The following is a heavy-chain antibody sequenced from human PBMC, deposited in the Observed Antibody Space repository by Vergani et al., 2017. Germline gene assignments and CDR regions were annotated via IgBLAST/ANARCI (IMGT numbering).Heavy chain of an antibody. V-gene: IGHV1-69*02. D-gene: IGHD6-13*01. CDR1: GGTFSSYT. Sequence: QVQLVQSGAEVKKPGSSVKVSCKASGGTFSSYTISWVRQAPGQGLEWMGRIIPILGIANYAQKFQGRVTITADKSTSTAYMELRSLRSDDTAVYYCARVVGGSSWPFDYWGQGTLVTVSS. J-gene: IGHJ4*02. CDR3: ARVVGGSSWPFDY. CDR2: IIPILGIA.